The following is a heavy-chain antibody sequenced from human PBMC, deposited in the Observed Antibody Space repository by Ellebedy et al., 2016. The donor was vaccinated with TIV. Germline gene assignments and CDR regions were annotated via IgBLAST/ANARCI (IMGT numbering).Heavy chain of an antibody. CDR2: IAIDSTT. CDR1: ELTVTSNF. V-gene: IGHV3-66*01. CDR3: ARETYNDVDLKLWGIFDI. D-gene: IGHD3-10*01. J-gene: IGHJ3*02. Sequence: GGSLRLSCAASELTVTSNFMSWVRQAPGKGLAWVSTIAIDSTTYYADSVKGRFTISRDNSKNTLDIQMNSLRAEDTAVYYCARETYNDVDLKLWGIFDIWGQGTIVTVSS.